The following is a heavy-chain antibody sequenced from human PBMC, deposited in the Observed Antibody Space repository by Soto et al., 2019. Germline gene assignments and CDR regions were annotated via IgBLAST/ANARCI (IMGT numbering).Heavy chain of an antibody. D-gene: IGHD4-17*01. J-gene: IGHJ4*02. CDR1: GGSVRSSTYY. Sequence: PSETLSHTCTVSGGSVRSSTYYWGWIRQPPGKGLEWIGSIYYSGNTYYNPPLKSRVAISVDTSKNQFSLKLSSVTAADTAVYYCATAYGGNYYYFDYWGQGTLVTVSS. CDR2: IYYSGNT. CDR3: ATAYGGNYYYFDY. V-gene: IGHV4-39*01.